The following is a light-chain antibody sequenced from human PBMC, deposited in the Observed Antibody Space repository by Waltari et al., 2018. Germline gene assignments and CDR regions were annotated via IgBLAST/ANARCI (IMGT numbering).Light chain of an antibody. Sequence: DLTQPPSVSVSPGQTATITCSGEKLVDKYVCWYQQKPGLSPVLVIHQDSERPSGSPERLSGSNSGNTATLTIRGTQAVDEADYYCQTWDSGTVLFGGGTKVTVL. J-gene: IGLJ2*01. CDR3: QTWDSGTVL. CDR2: QDS. V-gene: IGLV3-1*01. CDR1: KLVDKY.